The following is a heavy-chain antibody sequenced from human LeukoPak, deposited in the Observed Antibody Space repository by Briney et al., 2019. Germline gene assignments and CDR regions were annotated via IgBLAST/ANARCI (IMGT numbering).Heavy chain of an antibody. J-gene: IGHJ4*02. V-gene: IGHV3-21*01. CDR1: GFTFSSYS. Sequence: PGGSLRLSCAASGFTFSSYSMNWVRQAPGKGLEWVSSISSSSSYIYYADSVKGRFTISRDNAKNSLYLQMNSLRAEDTAVYYCARDRTVAATLIDYWGQGTLVTVSS. CDR2: ISSSSSYI. CDR3: ARDRTVAATLIDY. D-gene: IGHD6-19*01.